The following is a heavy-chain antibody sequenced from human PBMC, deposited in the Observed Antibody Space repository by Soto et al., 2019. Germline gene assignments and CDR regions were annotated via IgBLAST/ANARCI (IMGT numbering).Heavy chain of an antibody. J-gene: IGHJ4*02. D-gene: IGHD3-22*01. Sequence: PSETLTLTCADSGGPISSNNWWSRVRQPPGKGLEWIGEIYHSGSTNYNPSLKSRVTISVDKSKNQFSLKLSSVTAADTAVYYCARTCLPYYYDSSGYSCLDYWRQGTLVTVSS. V-gene: IGHV4-4*02. CDR2: IYHSGST. CDR1: GGPISSNNW. CDR3: ARTCLPYYYDSSGYSCLDY.